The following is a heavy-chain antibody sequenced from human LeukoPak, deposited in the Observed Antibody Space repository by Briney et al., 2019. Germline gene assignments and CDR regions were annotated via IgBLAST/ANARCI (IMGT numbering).Heavy chain of an antibody. J-gene: IGHJ4*02. CDR1: GYTFITYD. Sequence: AASVKVSCKASGYTFITYDINWVRQATGQGLEWMGWMNVNSGNTGYAQDFQGRLTITGNTSISTAYMELSSLRSEDTAVYYCARTPYNWGIDYWGQGTLVTVSS. V-gene: IGHV1-8*03. D-gene: IGHD7-27*01. CDR2: MNVNSGNT. CDR3: ARTPYNWGIDY.